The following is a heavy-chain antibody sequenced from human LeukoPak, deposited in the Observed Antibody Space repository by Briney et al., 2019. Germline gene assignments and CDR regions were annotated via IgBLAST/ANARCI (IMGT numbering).Heavy chain of an antibody. CDR3: TRDTGTTGEVKFDP. Sequence: SETLSLTCTVSGNSFGDYYWSWIRQPAGKGLEWIGRIYTSGSTTYNPSLKSRVTMSVDTSKSQFSLNLMSVTAADTAVYYCTRDTGTTGEVKFDPWGQGTPVTVSS. D-gene: IGHD4-17*01. CDR2: IYTSGST. V-gene: IGHV4-4*07. CDR1: GNSFGDYY. J-gene: IGHJ5*02.